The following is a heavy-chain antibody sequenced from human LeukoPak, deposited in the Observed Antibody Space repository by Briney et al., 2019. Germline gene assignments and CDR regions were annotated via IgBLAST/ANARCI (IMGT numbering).Heavy chain of an antibody. D-gene: IGHD3-22*01. CDR2: IYYSGST. Sequence: PSETLSLTCTVSGGSISSYYWSWIRQPPGKGLEWIGYIYYSGSTNYNPSLKSRVTISVDTSKNQFSLKLSSVTAADTAVYYCARGGYYYDSSGYLDYFDYWGQGTLVTVSS. CDR1: GGSISSYY. J-gene: IGHJ4*02. V-gene: IGHV4-59*01. CDR3: ARGGYYYDSSGYLDYFDY.